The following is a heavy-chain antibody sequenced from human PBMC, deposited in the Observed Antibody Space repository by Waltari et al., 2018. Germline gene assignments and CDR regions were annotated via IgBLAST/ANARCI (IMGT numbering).Heavy chain of an antibody. CDR1: GTSVTTTNYF. V-gene: IGHV4-39*01. D-gene: IGHD6-13*01. J-gene: IGHJ4*02. CDR3: ARGIWQQLAHFDS. CDR2: IYFTGST. Sequence: QLHLQLSGPGLVKPSETLSLTCAVSGTSVTTTNYFWGWIRQPPGKGLEWIGRIYFTGSTYYNPSLKSRVTISIDTSTNQFSLNLRSVTAADTAVYYCARGIWQQLAHFDSWGQGTLVTVSS.